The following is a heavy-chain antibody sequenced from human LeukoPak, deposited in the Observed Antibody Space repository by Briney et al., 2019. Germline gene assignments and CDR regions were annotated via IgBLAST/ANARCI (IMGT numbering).Heavy chain of an antibody. Sequence: PSETLSLTCAVSGYSISSGYYWGWIRQPPGKGLEWSGSIYHSGSTYYNPSLKSRVTISVDTSKNQFSLKLSSVTAADTAVYYCAGGGIVVVPAAIDGRDYWGQGTLVTVSS. CDR2: IYHSGST. D-gene: IGHD2-2*02. CDR1: GYSISSGYY. V-gene: IGHV4-38-2*01. CDR3: AGGGIVVVPAAIDGRDY. J-gene: IGHJ4*02.